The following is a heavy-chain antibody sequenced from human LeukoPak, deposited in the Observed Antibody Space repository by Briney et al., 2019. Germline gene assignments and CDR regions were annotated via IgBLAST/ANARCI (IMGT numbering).Heavy chain of an antibody. CDR3: AGEEDLRELRGGREFFLY. CDR1: GFTFSKYA. CDR2: LSASGGST. D-gene: IGHD3-10*01. J-gene: IGHJ1*01. Sequence: GGSLRLSCAASGFTFSKYAMSWVRQAPGRGLEWVSTLSASGGSTYYADSVKGRFTISRDNSKNTVYLQMNSLRVEDTAVYYCAGEEDLRELRGGREFFLYWGQGTLVTVSS. V-gene: IGHV3-23*01.